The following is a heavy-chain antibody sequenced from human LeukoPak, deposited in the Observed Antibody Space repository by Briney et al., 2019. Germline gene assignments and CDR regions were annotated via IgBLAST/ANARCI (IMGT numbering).Heavy chain of an antibody. CDR1: GFTVSTTY. J-gene: IGHJ4*02. D-gene: IGHD3-22*01. CDR3: ANYYYDSRGYYHLTD. CDR2: VYSGGGT. Sequence: GGSLRLSCAASGFTVSTTYMTWIRQAPGKGLEWVSVVYSGGGTYYADSVKGRFTISRDNSKNTLYLQMNSLRAEDTAVYYCANYYYDSRGYYHLTDWGQGTLVTVSS. V-gene: IGHV3-66*02.